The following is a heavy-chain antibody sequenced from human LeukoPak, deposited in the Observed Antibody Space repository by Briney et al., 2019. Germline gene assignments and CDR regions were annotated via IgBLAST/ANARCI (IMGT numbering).Heavy chain of an antibody. D-gene: IGHD3-22*01. Sequence: GGSLRLSCAASGFTFSSYGMHWVRQAPGKGLEWVAVIWYDGSNKYYADSVKGRFTISRDNAKNTLYLQMNSLRAEDTAVYYCAKIYDSNFDFWGQGTLVTVSS. CDR2: IWYDGSNK. J-gene: IGHJ4*02. V-gene: IGHV3-33*06. CDR1: GFTFSSYG. CDR3: AKIYDSNFDF.